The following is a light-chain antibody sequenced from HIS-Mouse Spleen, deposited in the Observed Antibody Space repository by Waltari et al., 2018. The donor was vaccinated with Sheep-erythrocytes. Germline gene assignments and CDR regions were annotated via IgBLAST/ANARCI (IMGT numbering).Light chain of an antibody. Sequence: SYELTQPPSVSVSPGQTASITCSGDKLGAKYACWYQQKPGQSPLLVIYQDSKRPSGIPERFSGSNSGNTATLTISGTQAMDEADYYCQAWDSSIYVFGTGTKVTVL. J-gene: IGLJ1*01. CDR1: KLGAKY. CDR2: QDS. V-gene: IGLV3-1*01. CDR3: QAWDSSIYV.